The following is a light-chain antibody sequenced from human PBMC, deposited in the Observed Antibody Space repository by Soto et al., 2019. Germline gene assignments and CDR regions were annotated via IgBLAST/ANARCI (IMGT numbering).Light chain of an antibody. V-gene: IGLV2-14*01. CDR1: SSDVGDYKY. CDR2: EVS. J-gene: IGLJ1*01. CDR3: SSYRSSSTPYV. Sequence: QSVLTQPASVSGSPGQSITISCTGTSSDVGDYKYVSWYQHHPGKAPQLMIYEVSNRPSGVSNRFSGSKSGNTASLTISGLQAEDEADYYCSSYRSSSTPYVFGTGTKLTVL.